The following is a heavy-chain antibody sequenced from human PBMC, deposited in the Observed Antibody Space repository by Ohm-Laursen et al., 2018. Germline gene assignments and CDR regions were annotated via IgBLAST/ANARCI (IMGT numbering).Heavy chain of an antibody. J-gene: IGHJ4*02. CDR3: ARGGLVAGTDFDF. V-gene: IGHV1-46*02. Sequence: ASVKVSCKASGYTFNNYYIRWVRQAPGQGLAWMGIINPSANYTHYLPKFQGRLSVTTDTSTSTVYMHLSRLTSGDTATYFCARGGLVAGTDFDFWGQGTLVTVSS. CDR1: GYTFNNYY. D-gene: IGHD6-19*01. CDR2: INPSANYT.